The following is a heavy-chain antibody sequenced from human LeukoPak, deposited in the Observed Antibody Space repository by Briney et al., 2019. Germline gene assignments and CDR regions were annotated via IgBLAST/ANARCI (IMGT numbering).Heavy chain of an antibody. Sequence: SETLSLTCTVSGYPISSGYYWGWIRQPPGKGLEWIGSIYHSGSTYYNPSLKSRVTISVDTSKNQFSLKLSSVTAADTAVYYCARWGYDWGAAWGQGTLVTVSS. CDR1: GYPISSGYY. D-gene: IGHD5-12*01. CDR2: IYHSGST. CDR3: ARWGYDWGAA. V-gene: IGHV4-38-2*02. J-gene: IGHJ5*02.